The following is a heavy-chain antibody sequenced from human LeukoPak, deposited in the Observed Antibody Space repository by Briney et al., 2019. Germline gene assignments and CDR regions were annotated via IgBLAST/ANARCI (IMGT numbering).Heavy chain of an antibody. D-gene: IGHD3-10*01. CDR2: ISYDGNNK. Sequence: GRSLRLSCAASGFTFSDYAMHWVRQAPGKGLEWVAVISYDGNNKEYADSVKGRFTISRDNAKNTLYLQMNSLRAEDTAVYYCAREAKRVLLWFGELKGWGQGTLVTVSS. V-gene: IGHV3-30-3*01. CDR1: GFTFSDYA. J-gene: IGHJ4*02. CDR3: AREAKRVLLWFGELKG.